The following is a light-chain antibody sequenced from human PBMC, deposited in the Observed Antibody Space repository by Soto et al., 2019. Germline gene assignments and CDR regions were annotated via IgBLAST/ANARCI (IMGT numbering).Light chain of an antibody. CDR1: HGISSY. CDR3: QQYDNYPLT. Sequence: VSWMTKSPSLLSASPGDRVTISCRMSHGISSYLAWYQQKPGKAPELLIYAASTLQSGVPSRFSGSGSGTEFTLTISNLQPDDFATYYCQQYDNYPLTFGGGTKVDIK. V-gene: IGKV1D-8*03. CDR2: AAS. J-gene: IGKJ4*01.